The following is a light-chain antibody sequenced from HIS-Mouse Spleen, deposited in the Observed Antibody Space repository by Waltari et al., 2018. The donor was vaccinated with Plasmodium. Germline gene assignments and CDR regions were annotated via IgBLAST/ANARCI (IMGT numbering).Light chain of an antibody. CDR2: RNN. CDR1: SSNIGSTY. CDR3: AAWDDSLSGRV. J-gene: IGLJ3*02. V-gene: IGLV1-47*01. Sequence: QSVLTQPPSASGTPGQRVTISCSGSSSNIGSTYVYWDQQLPGTAPKLLIYRNNQRPSGVPDRFSGSKSGTSASLAISGPRSEDEADYYCAAWDDSLSGRVFGGGTKLTVL.